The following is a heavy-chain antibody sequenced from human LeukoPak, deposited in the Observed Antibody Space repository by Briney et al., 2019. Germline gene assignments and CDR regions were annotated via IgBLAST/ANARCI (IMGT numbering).Heavy chain of an antibody. CDR1: GFTVSSNY. Sequence: PGGSLRLSCAASGFTVSSNYMSWVRQAPGKGLEWVSVIYSGGSTYYADSVKGRFTISRDNSKNTLFLHMNSLRAEDTAVYYCTRDPATRGYNYAYFDYWGQGSLVTVSS. CDR3: TRDPATRGYNYAYFDY. V-gene: IGHV3-53*01. D-gene: IGHD5-18*01. CDR2: IYSGGST. J-gene: IGHJ4*02.